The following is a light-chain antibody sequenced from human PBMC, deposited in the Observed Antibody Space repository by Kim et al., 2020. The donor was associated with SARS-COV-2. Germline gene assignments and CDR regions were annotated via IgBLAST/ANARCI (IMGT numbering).Light chain of an antibody. CDR1: QSVLSSSNNENY. Sequence: DIVMTQSPDSLAVSLGERATINCKSSQSVLSSSNNENYLAWYLQKPGQPPKLLIYWASTRESGVPDRFSGSGSGTDFTLTISSLQAEDVAVYYCQQYYSTPLTFGQGTRLEIK. V-gene: IGKV4-1*01. J-gene: IGKJ5*01. CDR3: QQYYSTPLT. CDR2: WAS.